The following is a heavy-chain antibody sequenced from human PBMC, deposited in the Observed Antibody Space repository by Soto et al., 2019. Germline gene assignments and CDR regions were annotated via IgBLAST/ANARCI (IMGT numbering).Heavy chain of an antibody. D-gene: IGHD4-17*01. CDR3: ARSMTTVVTLDY. V-gene: IGHV4-39*01. CDR1: GGSISSSSYY. J-gene: IGHJ4*02. CDR2: IYYSGST. Sequence: QLQLQESGPGLVKPSETLSLTCSVSGGSISSSSYYWGWIRQPPGKGLEWIGSIYYSGSTYYNPSVKCRVPISADTSKNQVSLKLSSVTAADTAVYYCARSMTTVVTLDYWGQGTLVTVSS.